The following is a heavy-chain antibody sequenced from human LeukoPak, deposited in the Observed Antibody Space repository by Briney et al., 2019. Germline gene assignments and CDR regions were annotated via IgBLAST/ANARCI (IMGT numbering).Heavy chain of an antibody. J-gene: IGHJ4*02. D-gene: IGHD5-12*01. CDR3: AKGAYDYLEIAYFDY. Sequence: GGSLRLSCVASGFSFNNYAMNWVRQAPGKGLEWVSLIIGSSGSTFYADSVRGRFTISRDKSKNALYLQMNSLRAEDTAVYYCAKGAYDYLEIAYFDYWGQGSLVTVSS. V-gene: IGHV3-23*01. CDR1: GFSFNNYA. CDR2: IIGSSGST.